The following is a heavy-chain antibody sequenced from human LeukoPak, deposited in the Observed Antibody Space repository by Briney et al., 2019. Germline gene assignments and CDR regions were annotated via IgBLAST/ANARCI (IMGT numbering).Heavy chain of an antibody. Sequence: ASVKVSCKASGYTFTAYYMHWVRQAPGQGLEWMGCINANSGGTNYAQKFQGRVTMTRDTSISTAYMELSRLRSDDTAVYYCTGGFRAAAGTGYWGQGTLVTVSS. J-gene: IGHJ4*02. CDR1: GYTFTAYY. CDR3: TGGFRAAAGTGY. V-gene: IGHV1-2*02. D-gene: IGHD6-13*01. CDR2: INANSGGT.